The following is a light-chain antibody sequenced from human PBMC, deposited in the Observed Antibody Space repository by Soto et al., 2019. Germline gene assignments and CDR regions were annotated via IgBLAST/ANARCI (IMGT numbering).Light chain of an antibody. CDR3: ETWDSNTWV. V-gene: IGLV4-60*02. J-gene: IGLJ3*02. CDR2: LEGTGSY. CDR1: SGHSSYI. Sequence: QSVLTQSSSASASLGSSVKLTCTLSSGHSSYIIAWHQQQPGKAPRYLMKLEGTGSYNKGSGVPDRFSGSSSGADRHLTISNLQFDDEADYYCETWDSNTWVFGGGTKLTVL.